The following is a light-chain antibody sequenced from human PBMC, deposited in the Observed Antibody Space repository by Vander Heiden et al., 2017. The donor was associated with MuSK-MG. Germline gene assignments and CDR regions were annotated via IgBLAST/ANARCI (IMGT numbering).Light chain of an antibody. Sequence: DIVVTQSPDSLAVSLGERATISCKSSQSVLFDFNNASYLAWYQQKPGQPPKLLISRASTRNFGVPDRFSGSGSGTDFILTISSLQAEDVAVYYCHQYYTTSFTFGQGTKVEIK. V-gene: IGKV4-1*01. CDR3: HQYYTTSFT. J-gene: IGKJ2*01. CDR2: RAS. CDR1: QSVLFDFNNASY.